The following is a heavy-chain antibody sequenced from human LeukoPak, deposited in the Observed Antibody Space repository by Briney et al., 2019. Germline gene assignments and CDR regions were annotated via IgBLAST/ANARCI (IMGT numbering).Heavy chain of an antibody. CDR3: ARLRFDFWSGYTHLYFDY. V-gene: IGHV4-39*01. D-gene: IGHD3-3*01. Sequence: SETLSLTCTVSGGSISSSSYSWGWIRQPPGKGLEWIGSIYYSGTTYYNPSLKSRVTISVDTSKIQFSLKLSSVAATDTAVYFCARLRFDFWSGYTHLYFDYWGQGTLVAVSS. CDR1: GGSISSSSYS. CDR2: IYYSGTT. J-gene: IGHJ4*02.